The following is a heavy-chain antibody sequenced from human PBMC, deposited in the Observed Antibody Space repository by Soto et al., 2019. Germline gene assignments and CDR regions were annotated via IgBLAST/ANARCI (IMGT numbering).Heavy chain of an antibody. CDR2: ISYDGSYK. CDR1: GFTFNSHT. D-gene: IGHD3-3*01. J-gene: IGHJ6*02. Sequence: QVQLVESGGGVVQWGGSVRLSCTASGFTFNSHTMHWVRQAPGEGLEWVAVISYDGSYKFYADSVKGRFTISRGNSKSTLYLQMNRVTDADTDIYYRARDGLTAFGMIPPWYVDVWGQGTTVTVSS. CDR3: ARDGLTAFGMIPPWYVDV. V-gene: IGHV3-30-3*01.